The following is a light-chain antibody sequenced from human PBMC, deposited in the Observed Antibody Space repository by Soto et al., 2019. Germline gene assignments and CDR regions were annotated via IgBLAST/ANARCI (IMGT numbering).Light chain of an antibody. CDR1: QSVSSSY. CDR3: QQYGSSHGA. Sequence: EIVLTQSPGTLSLSPGERATLSCRASQSVSSSYLAWYQQKPGQAPRLLIYDASSRATGIPDRFSGSGSGTDFTLTISRLEPEDFAVYYCQQYGSSHGAFGGGTKVEIK. V-gene: IGKV3-20*01. CDR2: DAS. J-gene: IGKJ4*01.